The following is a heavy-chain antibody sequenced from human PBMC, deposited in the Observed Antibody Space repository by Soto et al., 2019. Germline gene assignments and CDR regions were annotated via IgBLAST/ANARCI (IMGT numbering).Heavy chain of an antibody. Sequence: QVQLQESGPGLVKPSETLSLTCTVSGGSISGYYWSWIRQLPGKGMEWIGYIHYNGGTSYSPSLKSRVTVSVDTSKNQFSLKLSSVTAADTAVYYCARNHYGDPPLKNWFDPWGQGSLVTVSS. D-gene: IGHD4-17*01. CDR2: IHYNGGT. V-gene: IGHV4-59*01. CDR3: ARNHYGDPPLKNWFDP. CDR1: GGSISGYY. J-gene: IGHJ5*02.